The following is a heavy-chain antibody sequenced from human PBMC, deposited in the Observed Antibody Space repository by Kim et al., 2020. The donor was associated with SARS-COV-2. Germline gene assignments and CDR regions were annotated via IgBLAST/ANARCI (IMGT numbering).Heavy chain of an antibody. V-gene: IGHV3-49*04. CDR3: TREGEYYDSPSGAPLNWYFDL. J-gene: IGHJ2*01. Sequence: GGSLRLSCTASGFTFGDYAMSWVRQAPGKGLEWVGFIRSKAYGGTTEYAASVKGRFTISRDDSKSIAYLQMNSLKTEDTAVYYCTREGEYYDSPSGAPLNWYFDLWGRGTLVTVSS. D-gene: IGHD3-22*01. CDR1: GFTFGDYA. CDR2: IRSKAYGGTT.